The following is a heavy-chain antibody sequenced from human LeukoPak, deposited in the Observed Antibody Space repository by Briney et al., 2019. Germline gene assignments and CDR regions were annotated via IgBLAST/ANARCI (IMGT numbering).Heavy chain of an antibody. D-gene: IGHD6-19*01. Sequence: GGSLRLSCAASGFSLDDYGMSWVRHAPGKGLEWVSGINWNGGSTGYADFVKGRFTISRDNAKNSLYLHMNSLRAEDTALYYCAGGDRNGWYFDYWGQGTLVTVSS. V-gene: IGHV3-20*04. CDR3: AGGDRNGWYFDY. J-gene: IGHJ4*02. CDR1: GFSLDDYG. CDR2: INWNGGST.